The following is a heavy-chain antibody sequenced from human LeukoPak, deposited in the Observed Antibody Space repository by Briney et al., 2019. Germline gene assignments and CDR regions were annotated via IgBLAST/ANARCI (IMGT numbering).Heavy chain of an antibody. Sequence: SETLSLTCTVSGGSISSYYWSWIRQPPGKGLEWIGYIYYSGSTNYNPSLKSRVTISVDTSKNQFSLKLSSVTAADTAVYYCARGSFHRRHAFDIWGQGTMVTVSS. V-gene: IGHV4-59*12. CDR2: IYYSGST. J-gene: IGHJ3*02. CDR3: ARGSFHRRHAFDI. CDR1: GGSISSYY.